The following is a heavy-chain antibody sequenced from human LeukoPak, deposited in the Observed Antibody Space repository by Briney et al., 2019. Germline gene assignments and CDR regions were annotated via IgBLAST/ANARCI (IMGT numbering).Heavy chain of an antibody. Sequence: ASVKVSCKASGYTFTNYGLNWVRQAPGQGLEWMGWINIKTGSPTYAPGFTGRFVFPLDTSVSTAYLQLTSLEAEDTALYYCARRAGETAMVTNFDYWGQGTLVTVSS. J-gene: IGHJ4*02. CDR2: INIKTGSP. D-gene: IGHD5-18*01. CDR1: GYTFTNYG. V-gene: IGHV7-4-1*02. CDR3: ARRAGETAMVTNFDY.